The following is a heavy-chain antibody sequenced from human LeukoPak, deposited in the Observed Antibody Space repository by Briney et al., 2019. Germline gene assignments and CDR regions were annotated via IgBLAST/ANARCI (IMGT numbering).Heavy chain of an antibody. J-gene: IGHJ4*02. CDR3: ARGSLPKHYYGSGSYPSRLDY. CDR1: GGSFSGYY. V-gene: IGHV4-34*01. D-gene: IGHD3-10*01. CDR2: INHSGST. Sequence: PSETLSLTCAVYGGSFSGYYWGWIRQPPGKGLEWIGEINHSGSTNYNPSLKSRVTISVDTSKNQFSLKLSSVTAADTAVYYCARGSLPKHYYGSGSYPSRLDYWGQGTLVTVSS.